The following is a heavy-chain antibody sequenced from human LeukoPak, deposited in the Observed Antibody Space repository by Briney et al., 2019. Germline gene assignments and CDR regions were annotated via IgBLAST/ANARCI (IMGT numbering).Heavy chain of an antibody. J-gene: IGHJ4*02. CDR3: ATGYTSGTRIDY. CDR1: GFTFSAFS. D-gene: IGHD6-19*01. CDR2: ISSSSSDI. V-gene: IGHV3-21*01. Sequence: GGSLRLSCAASGFTFSAFSMNWVRQAPGKGLEWVSAISSSSSDIYYTDSVKGRFAISRDNANNFLYLQVSSLRAEDTAVYYCATGYTSGTRIDYWGQGTLVSVSS.